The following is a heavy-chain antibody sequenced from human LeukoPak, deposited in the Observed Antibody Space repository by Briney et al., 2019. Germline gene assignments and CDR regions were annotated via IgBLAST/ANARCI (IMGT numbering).Heavy chain of an antibody. CDR3: ARDLGMAAASAFDL. Sequence: GGSLRLSCAASGFTFSSYSMNWVRQAPGKGLEWVSSISSSSSYIYYADSVKGRFTISRDNAKNSLYLQMNSLRAEDTAVYYCARDLGMAAASAFDLWGRGTLVTVSS. CDR2: ISSSSSYI. V-gene: IGHV3-21*01. D-gene: IGHD6-13*01. J-gene: IGHJ2*01. CDR1: GFTFSSYS.